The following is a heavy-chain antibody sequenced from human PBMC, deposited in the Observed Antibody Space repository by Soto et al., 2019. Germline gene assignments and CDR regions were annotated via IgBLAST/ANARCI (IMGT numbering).Heavy chain of an antibody. CDR1: GYTLTELS. Sequence: ASVKVSCQVSGYTLTELSMHWVRQAPGKGLEWMGGFDPEDGETIYAQKFQGRVTMTEDTSTDTAYMELSSLRSEDTAVYYCATAHVEMATINLSNDAFDIWGQGTMVTVSS. V-gene: IGHV1-24*01. D-gene: IGHD5-12*01. CDR3: ATAHVEMATINLSNDAFDI. J-gene: IGHJ3*02. CDR2: FDPEDGET.